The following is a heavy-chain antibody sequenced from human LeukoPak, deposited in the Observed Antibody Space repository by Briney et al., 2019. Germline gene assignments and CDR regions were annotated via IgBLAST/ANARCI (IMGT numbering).Heavy chain of an antibody. D-gene: IGHD2-21*02. Sequence: GSVKVSRTASLYTFPAYYMHSVCPAPGRGVEWVGWINPNIGGTNYAQKLQGRVTMTTEPSISTAYMELSWLRSDDTAMYYCASSRAQTLAFCGGDCYSGFDFWGQGTLVTVSS. CDR2: INPNIGGT. V-gene: IGHV1-2*02. J-gene: IGHJ4*02. CDR3: ASSRAQTLAFCGGDCYSGFDF. CDR1: LYTFPAYY.